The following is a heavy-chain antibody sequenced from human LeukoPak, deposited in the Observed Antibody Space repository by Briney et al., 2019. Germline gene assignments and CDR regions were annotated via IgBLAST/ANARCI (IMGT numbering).Heavy chain of an antibody. CDR1: GYTFTSYD. CDR2: MNPNSGNT. Sequence: EASVKVSCKASGYTFTSYDINWVRQATGQGLEWMGWMNPNSGNTGYAQKFQGRVTMTRNTSISTAYMELSSLRSEDTAVYYCARAPVFDTGPHGTDVWGQGTTVTVSS. CDR3: ARAPVFDTGPHGTDV. D-gene: IGHD3-9*01. V-gene: IGHV1-8*01. J-gene: IGHJ6*02.